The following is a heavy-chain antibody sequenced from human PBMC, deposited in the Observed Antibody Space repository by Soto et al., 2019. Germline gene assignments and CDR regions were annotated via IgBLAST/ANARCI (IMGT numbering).Heavy chain of an antibody. CDR2: ITVSGTST. CDR1: GFPFSSYA. V-gene: IGHV3-23*01. J-gene: IGHJ5*02. D-gene: IGHD6-13*01. CDR3: AKITAAGWFDP. Sequence: GSLRLSCAASGFPFSSYALTWVRQAPGTGLEWVSTITVSGTSTYYADSVKGRFTISRDNSKNTVYLQINSLRAEDTAVYYCAKITAAGWFDPWGHGTLVTVSS.